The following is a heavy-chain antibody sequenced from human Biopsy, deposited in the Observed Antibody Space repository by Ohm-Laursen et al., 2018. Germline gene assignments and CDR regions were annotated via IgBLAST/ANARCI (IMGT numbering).Heavy chain of an antibody. D-gene: IGHD3-16*01. CDR2: IKSESDGGTT. CDR1: GFTFSDAW. J-gene: IGHJ4*02. Sequence: GSLRLSCAASGFTFSDAWMNWVRQAPGKGLEWVGRIKSESDGGTTDYAGPVTGRFTISRDDSKNTLYVQMNSLKTEDTAVYYCSTMATFWGQGTLVTVSS. V-gene: IGHV3-15*01. CDR3: STMATF.